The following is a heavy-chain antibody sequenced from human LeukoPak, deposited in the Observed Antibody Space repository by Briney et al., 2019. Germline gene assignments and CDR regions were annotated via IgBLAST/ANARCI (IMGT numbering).Heavy chain of an antibody. V-gene: IGHV3-23*01. J-gene: IGHJ4*01. CDR3: AKRLKPGGRYIDY. D-gene: IGHD1-14*01. CDR2: ISSNVVST. CDR1: GFTFSSYA. Sequence: PGESLRLSCAASGFTFSSYAMTWVRQAPGKGLEWVSAISSNVVSTYYADSVKGRFTISRDNSKNTLFLQMNSLRAEDTAVYYCAKRLKPGGRYIDYWGQGTLVTVSS.